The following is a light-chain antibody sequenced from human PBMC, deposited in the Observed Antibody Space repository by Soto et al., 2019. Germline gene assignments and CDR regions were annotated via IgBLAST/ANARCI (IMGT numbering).Light chain of an antibody. Sequence: DIQMTQAPSSLSASVGDRVTITCRASQSISSYLNWYQQKPGKAPKLLIYAASSLQSGVPSRFSGSGSGTDFTLTISSLQPEDFATYYCQQSYSTPFPFGPGTNVDTK. CDR1: QSISSY. CDR2: AAS. V-gene: IGKV1-39*01. J-gene: IGKJ3*01. CDR3: QQSYSTPFP.